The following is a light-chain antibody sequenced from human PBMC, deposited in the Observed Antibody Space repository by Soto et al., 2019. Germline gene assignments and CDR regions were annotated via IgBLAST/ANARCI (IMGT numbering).Light chain of an antibody. Sequence: EIVLTQSPGTLSLSPGERATLSCRASQSITSNFLAWYQQKPGQAPRLLIYGASTRAAGVPARFSGSGSGTDFTITITRLEPEDFAVYYCQQYGRSPLMYTFGQGTKLGV. CDR2: GAS. J-gene: IGKJ2*01. CDR1: QSITSNF. V-gene: IGKV3-20*01. CDR3: QQYGRSPLMYT.